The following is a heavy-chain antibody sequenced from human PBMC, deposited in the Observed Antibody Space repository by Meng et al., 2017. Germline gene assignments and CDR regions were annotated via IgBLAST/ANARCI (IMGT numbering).Heavy chain of an antibody. CDR1: GGTFSSYG. J-gene: IGHJ5*02. CDR3: AREIAAAYCGGDCYL. CDR2: IILIYGTA. D-gene: IGHD2-21*02. Sequence: QALRVQAGGEVKEQGSWVQSLSKASGGTFSSYGISWGRQPPAQGHEWMGMIILIYGTANYEQQFQGRVTITADESTSTAYMELSSLRSEDTAVYYCAREIAAAYCGGDCYLWGQGTLVTVSS. V-gene: IGHV1-69*18.